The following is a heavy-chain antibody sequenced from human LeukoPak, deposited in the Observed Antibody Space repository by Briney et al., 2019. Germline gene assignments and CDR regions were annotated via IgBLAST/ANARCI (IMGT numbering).Heavy chain of an antibody. CDR2: INHSGST. D-gene: IGHD3-10*01. CDR1: GGSFSGYY. J-gene: IGHJ5*02. Sequence: KPSETLSLTCAVYGGSFSGYYWSWIRQPPGKGLEWIGEINHSGSTNYNPSLKSRVTISVDTSKNQFSLKLSSVTAADTAVYYCAGSGYYGSGSYYPRNWFDPWGQGTLVTVSS. V-gene: IGHV4-34*01. CDR3: AGSGYYGSGSYYPRNWFDP.